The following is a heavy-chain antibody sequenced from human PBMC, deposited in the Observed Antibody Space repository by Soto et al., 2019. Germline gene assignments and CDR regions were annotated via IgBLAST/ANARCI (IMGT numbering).Heavy chain of an antibody. V-gene: IGHV3-23*01. CDR2: ISGSGGST. D-gene: IGHD3-3*01. J-gene: IGHJ6*02. CDR3: AKVWSGYGVRYYGMDV. CDR1: GFTFSSYA. Sequence: GGSLRLSCAASGFTFSSYAMSWVRQAPGKGLEWVSAISGSGGSTYYADSVKGRFTISRDNSKNTLHLQMNSLRAEDTAVYYCAKVWSGYGVRYYGMDVWGQGTTVTVSS.